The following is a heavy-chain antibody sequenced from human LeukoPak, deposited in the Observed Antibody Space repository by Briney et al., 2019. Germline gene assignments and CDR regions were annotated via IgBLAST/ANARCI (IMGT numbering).Heavy chain of an antibody. CDR3: AKSLSRQPDDAFDI. J-gene: IGHJ3*02. V-gene: IGHV3-23*01. CDR2: TSSSDAGK. CDR1: GFSLSSYA. Sequence: GGSLRLSCTVSGFSLSSYALSWVRRAPGKGLEWVSATSSSDAGKYYADSVKGRFTISRDNSKNTLYLQMNSLRAEDTAVYYCAKSLSRQPDDAFDIWGQGTMVTVSS. D-gene: IGHD5/OR15-5a*01.